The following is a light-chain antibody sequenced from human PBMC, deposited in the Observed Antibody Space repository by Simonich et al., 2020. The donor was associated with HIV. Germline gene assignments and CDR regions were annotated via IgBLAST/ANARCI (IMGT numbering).Light chain of an antibody. CDR3: QQYYSSPHT. CDR2: WAS. CDR1: QSVLYNSNNKNY. Sequence: DIVMTQSPDSLAVSLGERATINCKSSQSVLYNSNNKNYIAWYQQKPGQPPKLLIYWASTRESGVPDRFRGSGSGTGFTLTISSLQAEDVAVYYCQQYYSSPHTFGQGTKLEIK. J-gene: IGKJ2*01. V-gene: IGKV4-1*01.